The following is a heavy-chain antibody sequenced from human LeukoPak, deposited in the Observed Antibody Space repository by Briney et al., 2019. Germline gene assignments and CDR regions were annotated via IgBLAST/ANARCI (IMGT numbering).Heavy chain of an antibody. Sequence: SVKVSCKAPGGTFSSYAISWVRQAPGQGLEWMGGIIPIFGTANYAQKFQGRVTITADESTSTAYMELRSLRSEDTAVYYCATAPRVGGWVGTTFDIWGQGTMVTVSS. V-gene: IGHV1-69*01. CDR2: IIPIFGTA. D-gene: IGHD1-26*01. CDR1: GGTFSSYA. J-gene: IGHJ3*02. CDR3: ATAPRVGGWVGTTFDI.